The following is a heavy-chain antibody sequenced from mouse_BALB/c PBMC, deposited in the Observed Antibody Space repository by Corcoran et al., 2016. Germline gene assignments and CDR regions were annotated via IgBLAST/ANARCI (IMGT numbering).Heavy chain of an antibody. CDR3: AILGEGFAY. D-gene: IGHD4-1*01. J-gene: IGHJ3*01. CDR1: GYSITSGYY. CDR2: ISYDGSN. V-gene: IGHV3-6*02. Sequence: DVQLQESGPGLVKPSQSLSLTCSVTGYSITSGYYWNWIRQFPGNKLEWMGYISYDGSNNYNPSLKNRISITRDTSKNQFFLKLNSVTTEDTATYYCAILGEGFAYWGQGTLVTVSA.